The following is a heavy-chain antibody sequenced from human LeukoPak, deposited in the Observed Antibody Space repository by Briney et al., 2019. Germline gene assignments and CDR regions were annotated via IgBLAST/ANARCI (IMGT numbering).Heavy chain of an antibody. CDR3: ARDPEYDILTTPDNTDY. CDR1: GFTFSSYS. D-gene: IGHD3-9*01. V-gene: IGHV3-21*01. CDR2: ISSSSSYI. J-gene: IGHJ4*02. Sequence: GGSLRLSCAASGFTFSSYSMNWVRQAPGKGLEWVSSISSSSSYIYYADSVKGRSTIPRGNAKNSLYLQMNSLRAEDTAVYYCARDPEYDILTTPDNTDYWGQGTLVTVSS.